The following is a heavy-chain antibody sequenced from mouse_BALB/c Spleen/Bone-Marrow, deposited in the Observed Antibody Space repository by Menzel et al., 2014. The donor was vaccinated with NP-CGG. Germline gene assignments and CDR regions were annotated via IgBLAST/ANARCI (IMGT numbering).Heavy chain of an antibody. CDR1: GYSFTSYW. V-gene: IGHV1-5*01. CDR2: IYPGNSDT. D-gene: IGHD2-4*01. J-gene: IGHJ4*01. Sequence: EVKLVESGTVLARPGASVKMSCKASGYSFTSYWMHWVKQRPGQGLEWIGAIYPGNSDTSYNQKFKGKAKLTAVTSASTAYMELSSLTNEDSAVYYCTRGAYYDYSYYAMDYWGQGPPVTVPS. CDR3: TRGAYYDYSYYAMDY.